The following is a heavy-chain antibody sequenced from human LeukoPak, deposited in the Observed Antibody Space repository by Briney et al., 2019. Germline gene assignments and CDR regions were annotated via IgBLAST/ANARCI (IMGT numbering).Heavy chain of an antibody. CDR2: IRFDGNNK. V-gene: IGHV3-30*02. J-gene: IGHJ6*03. D-gene: IGHD6-19*01. CDR1: GFTFSSYW. CDR3: AKDGWAYSSYYMDV. Sequence: GGSLRLSCAASGFTFSSYWMSWVRQAPGKGLEWVAFIRFDGNNKYYADSVKGRFTISRDNSKNTLYLQMNSLRAEDTAVYYCAKDGWAYSSYYMDVWGKGTTVTVSS.